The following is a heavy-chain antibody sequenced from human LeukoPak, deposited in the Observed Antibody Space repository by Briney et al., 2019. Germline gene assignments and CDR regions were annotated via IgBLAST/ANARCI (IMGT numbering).Heavy chain of an antibody. CDR2: ISSSGSNT. CDR3: ARDKVVGPTQFDY. CDR1: GFTFSDYY. J-gene: IGHJ4*02. V-gene: IGHV3-11*04. D-gene: IGHD1-26*01. Sequence: PGGSLRLSCAASGFTFSDYYMSWIRQAPGKGLEWVSYISSSGSNTDYADSVKGRFTISRDNAKNSLYLQMNSLRAEDTAVYYCARDKVVGPTQFDYWGQGALVTVSS.